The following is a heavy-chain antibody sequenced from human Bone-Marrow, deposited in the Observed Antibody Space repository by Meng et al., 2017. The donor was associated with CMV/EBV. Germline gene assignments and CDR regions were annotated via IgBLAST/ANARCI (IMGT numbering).Heavy chain of an antibody. CDR3: ARVSALTTVTYYYYGMDV. J-gene: IGHJ6*02. CDR1: GGSVSSGSYY. CDR2: IYYSGSA. V-gene: IGHV4-61*01. Sequence: SEALSLTCTVSGGSVSSGSYYWSWIRQPPGKGLEWIGYIYYSGSANYNPSFKSRVTISVDTSKNQFSLKLSSLTAADTAVYYCARVSALTTVTYYYYGMDVWGQGTTVTVSS. D-gene: IGHD4-11*01.